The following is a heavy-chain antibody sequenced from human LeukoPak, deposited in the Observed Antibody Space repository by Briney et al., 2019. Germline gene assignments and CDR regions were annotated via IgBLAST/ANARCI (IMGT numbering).Heavy chain of an antibody. Sequence: ASVKVSCKASGYTFTDYAVHWVRQAPGQGLEWLGIFYPNSAYTIYAQTFQGRVTMTGDASTDSAYMELSSLKSEDTAIYFCAREALSEVFGLDVWGQGTTVTVSS. J-gene: IGHJ6*02. CDR2: FYPNSAYT. CDR1: GYTFTDYA. V-gene: IGHV1-46*01. CDR3: AREALSEVFGLDV.